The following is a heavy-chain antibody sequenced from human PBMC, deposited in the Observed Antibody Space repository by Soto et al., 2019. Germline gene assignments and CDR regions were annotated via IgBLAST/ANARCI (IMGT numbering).Heavy chain of an antibody. V-gene: IGHV1-69*12. D-gene: IGHD4-4*01. J-gene: IGHJ6*02. Sequence: QVQLVQSGAEMKEPGSSVKVSCKTSGGTFSSSAISWLRQAPGQGLEWMGGNIPLFRTPDYAQKFQGRVTIAADESTSTADMELSSLRSEDTAVYYCARDNDRLQLGGNYYYILDVWGPGTTITVSS. CDR1: GGTFSSSA. CDR3: ARDNDRLQLGGNYYYILDV. CDR2: NIPLFRTP.